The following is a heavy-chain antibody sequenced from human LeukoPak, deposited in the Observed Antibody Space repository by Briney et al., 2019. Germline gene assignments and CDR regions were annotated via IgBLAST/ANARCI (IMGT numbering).Heavy chain of an antibody. J-gene: IGHJ3*02. CDR3: ARLLSSATWGAFDI. D-gene: IGHD6-25*01. V-gene: IGHV5-51*01. CDR1: GYSFTSYW. CDR2: INPGDSDA. Sequence: PGESLKISCQGSGYSFTSYWIGWVRPLPGKGLEWMGIINPGDSDARYSPSFQGQVTISADKSISTAYLQWSSLKASDTAMYYCARLLSSATWGAFDIWGQGTMVIVSS.